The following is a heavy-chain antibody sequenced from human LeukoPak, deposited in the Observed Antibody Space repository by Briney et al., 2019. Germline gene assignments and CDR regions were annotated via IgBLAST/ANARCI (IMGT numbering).Heavy chain of an antibody. Sequence: GGSLRLSCAASGFTVSSNYMSWVRQAPGKGLEWVSVIYSGGSIYYADSVKGRFTISRDNSKNTLYLQMNSLRAEDTAVYYCARGPAHIAEAPYYFDYWGQGTLVTVSS. CDR3: ARGPAHIAEAPYYFDY. CDR2: IYSGGSI. D-gene: IGHD6-13*01. CDR1: GFTVSSNY. J-gene: IGHJ4*02. V-gene: IGHV3-53*01.